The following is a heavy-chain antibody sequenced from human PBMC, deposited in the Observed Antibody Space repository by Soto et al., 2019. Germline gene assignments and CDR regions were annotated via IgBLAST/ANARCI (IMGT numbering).Heavy chain of an antibody. V-gene: IGHV4-30-2*01. J-gene: IGHJ6*02. Sequence: SETLSLTCAVSGGSISSGGYSWSWIRQPPGKGLEWIGYIYHSGSTYYNPSLKSRVTISVDRSKNQFSLKLSSVTAADTAVYYCARDHGPKRGYYYGMDVWGQGTTVTV. CDR3: ARDHGPKRGYYYGMDV. CDR1: GGSISSGGYS. CDR2: IYHSGST.